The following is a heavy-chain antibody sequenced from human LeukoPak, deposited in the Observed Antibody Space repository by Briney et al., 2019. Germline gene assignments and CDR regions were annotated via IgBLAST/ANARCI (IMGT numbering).Heavy chain of an antibody. CDR3: ASTSIAVAGTSFDY. D-gene: IGHD6-19*01. CDR1: GGSISSYF. V-gene: IGHV4-4*07. CDR2: IYSSGGT. Sequence: SETLSLTCTFSGGSISSYFWSWIRQPAGKGLEWIGRIYSSGGTNYNPSLKSRVTMSVDTSKNQFSLQLSSVTAAVTAVYYCASTSIAVAGTSFDYWGQGTLVTVSS. J-gene: IGHJ4*02.